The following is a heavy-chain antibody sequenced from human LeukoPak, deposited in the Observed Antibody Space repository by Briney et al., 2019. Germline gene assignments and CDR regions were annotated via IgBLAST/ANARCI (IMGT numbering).Heavy chain of an antibody. Sequence: ASVTVSCKASGYTFTSYDINWVRQATGQGLEWMGWMNPNSGNTGYAQKFQGRVTMTRNTSISTAYMELSSLRSEDTAVYYCARGTYYYDSSGYDTFSYWGQGTLVTVSS. V-gene: IGHV1-8*01. D-gene: IGHD3-22*01. CDR1: GYTFTSYD. CDR2: MNPNSGNT. J-gene: IGHJ4*02. CDR3: ARGTYYYDSSGYDTFSY.